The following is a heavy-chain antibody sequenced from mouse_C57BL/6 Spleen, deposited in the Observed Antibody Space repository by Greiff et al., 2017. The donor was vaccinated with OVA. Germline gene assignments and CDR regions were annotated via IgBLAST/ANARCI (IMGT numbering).Heavy chain of an antibody. CDR2: IYPGDGDT. V-gene: IGHV1-82*01. D-gene: IGHD2-3*01. CDR1: GYAFSSSW. J-gene: IGHJ1*03. CDR3: ARRPYDGYYGYFDV. Sequence: VQLQQSGPELVKPGASVKISCKASGYAFSSSWMNWVKQRPGKGLEWIGRIYPGDGDTNYNGKFKGKATLTADKSSSTAYMQLSSLTSEDSAVYFCARRPYDGYYGYFDVWGTGTTVTVSS.